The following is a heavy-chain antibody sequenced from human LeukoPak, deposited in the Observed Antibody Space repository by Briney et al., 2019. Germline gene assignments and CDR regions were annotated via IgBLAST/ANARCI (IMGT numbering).Heavy chain of an antibody. Sequence: GGSLRLSCAASGFTVSSNYMSWVRQAPGKGLEWVSVIYSGGSTYYADSVKGRFTISRHNSKNTLYLQMNSLRAGDTAVYYCAKDYAAGRPYYFDSWGQGTLVTVSS. V-gene: IGHV3-53*01. J-gene: IGHJ4*02. CDR1: GFTVSSNY. D-gene: IGHD6-13*01. CDR2: IYSGGST. CDR3: AKDYAAGRPYYFDS.